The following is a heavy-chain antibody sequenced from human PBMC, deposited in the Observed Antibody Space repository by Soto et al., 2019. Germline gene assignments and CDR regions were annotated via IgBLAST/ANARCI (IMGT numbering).Heavy chain of an antibody. Sequence: QVQLVESGGGVVQPGRSLRLSCAASGFTFSSYGMHWVRQAPGKGLEWVAVIWYDGSNKYYADSVKGRFTISRDNSKNXVXHTXNGLGAEDTAVYYCARERWMTTVALGDYYYYGMDVWGQGTTVTVSS. D-gene: IGHD4-17*01. CDR1: GFTFSSYG. J-gene: IGHJ6*02. V-gene: IGHV3-33*01. CDR2: IWYDGSNK. CDR3: ARERWMTTVALGDYYYYGMDV.